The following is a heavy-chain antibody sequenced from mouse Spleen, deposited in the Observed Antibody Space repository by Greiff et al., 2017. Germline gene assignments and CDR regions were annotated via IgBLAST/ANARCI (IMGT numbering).Heavy chain of an antibody. J-gene: IGHJ3*01. Sequence: VQLVESGAELVRPGASVTLSCKASGYTFTDYEMHWVKQTPVHGLEWIGAIDPETGGTAYNQKFKGKAILTADKSSSTAYMELRSLTSEDSAVYYCTRGEVRAWFAYWGQGTLVTVSA. CDR2: IDPETGGT. CDR1: GYTFTDYE. CDR3: TRGEVRAWFAY. D-gene: IGHD2-14*01. V-gene: IGHV1-15*01.